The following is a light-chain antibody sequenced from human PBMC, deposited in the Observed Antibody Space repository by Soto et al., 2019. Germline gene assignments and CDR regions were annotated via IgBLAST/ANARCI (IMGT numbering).Light chain of an antibody. CDR3: QQGHSTPYT. J-gene: IGKJ2*01. V-gene: IGKV1-39*01. CDR1: QNIRTY. Sequence: DIPMTQSPYSLSASVGDSVTITCRASQNIRTYLNWYQQKPGRAPKLLIHSASALPSGVPSRFSGSRSRTEFTLTMSGLQPEDFATYYCQQGHSTPYTFGQGTKVEIK. CDR2: SAS.